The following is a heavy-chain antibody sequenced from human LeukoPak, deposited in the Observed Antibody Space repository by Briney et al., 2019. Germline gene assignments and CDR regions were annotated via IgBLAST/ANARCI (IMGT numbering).Heavy chain of an antibody. V-gene: IGHV1-18*01. D-gene: IGHD3-22*01. J-gene: IGHJ3*02. CDR3: ARGYDSSGYYDARAFDI. CDR1: GYIFTSYG. CDR2: ISAYDGDT. Sequence: GASVKVSCKASGYIFTSYGINWVRQAPGQGLEWMGWISAYDGDTNYAQKLQGRVTMTTDTSTNTAYMELRSLRSDDTAVYYCARGYDSSGYYDARAFDIWGQGTMVTVSS.